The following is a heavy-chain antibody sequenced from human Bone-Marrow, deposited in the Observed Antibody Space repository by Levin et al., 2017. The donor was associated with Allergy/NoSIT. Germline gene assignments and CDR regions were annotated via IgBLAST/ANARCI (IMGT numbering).Heavy chain of an antibody. V-gene: IGHV3-11*01. D-gene: IGHD3-16*01. J-gene: IGHJ4*02. CDR3: VRDNNWGDF. Sequence: GASVKVSCAASGFIFGDYYMAWIRQTPEKGLEWVSFISTNGHKIYYGDSVKGRFTISRDNAKNSLSLQMSSLRVEDTGVYYCVRDNNWGDFWGQGTLVTVS. CDR2: ISTNGHKI. CDR1: GFIFGDYY.